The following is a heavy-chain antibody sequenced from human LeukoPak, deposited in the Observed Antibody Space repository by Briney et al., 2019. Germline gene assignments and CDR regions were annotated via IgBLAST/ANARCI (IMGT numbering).Heavy chain of an antibody. CDR2: INHSGST. D-gene: IGHD4-17*01. V-gene: IGHV4-34*01. CDR1: GGSISSYY. J-gene: IGHJ6*03. Sequence: SETLSLTCTVSGGSISSYYWSWLRQPPGKGLEWIGEINHSGSTNYNPSLKSRVTISVDTSKNQFSLKLSSVTAADTAVYYCAKTTTASLYYYYYYMDVWGKGTTVTISS. CDR3: AKTTTASLYYYYYYMDV.